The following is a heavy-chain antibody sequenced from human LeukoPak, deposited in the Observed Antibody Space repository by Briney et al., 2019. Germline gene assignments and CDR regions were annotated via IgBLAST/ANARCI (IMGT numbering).Heavy chain of an antibody. CDR1: GYTFTSYY. CDR2: MNPNSGNT. D-gene: IGHD3-3*01. J-gene: IGHJ5*02. Sequence: ASVKVSYKASGYTFTSYYMHCVRQAPGQGLEWMGWMNPNSGNTGYAQKFQGRVTITRNTSISTAYMELSSLRSEDTAVYYCARANLYYDFWSGYQTTNWFDPWGQGTLVTVSS. CDR3: ARANLYYDFWSGYQTTNWFDP. V-gene: IGHV1-8*03.